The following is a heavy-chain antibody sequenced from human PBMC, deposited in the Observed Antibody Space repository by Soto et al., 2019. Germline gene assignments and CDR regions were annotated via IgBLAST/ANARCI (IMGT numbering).Heavy chain of an antibody. V-gene: IGHV1-69*01. CDR2: IVPIYRTA. CDR1: GGTFSSYR. D-gene: IGHD6-13*01. J-gene: IGHJ4*02. CDR3: ARDSGAKLSSS. Sequence: QVQLVQSGPEVKKPGSSVKVSCKASGGTFSSYRINWVRQAPGQGLEWVGGIVPIYRTADYAQKFQGRVTITADESARTAYMELCSLKSQDTAVYYCARDSGAKLSSSWGQGTLVTVSS.